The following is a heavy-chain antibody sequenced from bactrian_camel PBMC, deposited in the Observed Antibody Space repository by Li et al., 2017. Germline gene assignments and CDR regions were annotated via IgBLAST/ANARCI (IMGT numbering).Heavy chain of an antibody. V-gene: IGHV3S31*01. D-gene: IGHD4*01. J-gene: IGHJ4*01. CDR2: IDNDGRTR. CDR1: GYTYSRYC. Sequence: DVQLVESGGGLVQPGGSLRLSCAVSGYTYSRYCMGWFRQAPGKEREGIQAIDNDGRTRYGKVDSVKGRFTISHDNAKKTAYLQMNTLKPEDSGVYYCAAELRPDYVLQVRNILRPNGYNRWGRGTQVTVS. CDR3: AAELRPDYVLQVRNILRPNGYNR.